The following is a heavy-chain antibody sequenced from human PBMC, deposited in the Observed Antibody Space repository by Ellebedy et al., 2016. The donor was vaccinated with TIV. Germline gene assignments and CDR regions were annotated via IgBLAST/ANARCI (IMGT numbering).Heavy chain of an antibody. J-gene: IGHJ3*02. CDR1: GYIFTGYD. V-gene: IGHV1-8*02. Sequence: ASVKVSCKASGYIFTGYDINWVRQATGQGLEWMGVMNPSSGRTAYAQKFQGRVTMTRNTSISTAYMELSSLRSEDTAVYYCARAGYHSQDAFDIWGQGTMVTVSS. D-gene: IGHD3-22*01. CDR2: MNPSSGRT. CDR3: ARAGYHSQDAFDI.